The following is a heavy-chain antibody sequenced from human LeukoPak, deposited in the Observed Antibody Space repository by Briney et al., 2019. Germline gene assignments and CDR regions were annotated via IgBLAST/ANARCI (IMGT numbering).Heavy chain of an antibody. CDR2: IYFSGTT. J-gene: IGHJ4*02. CDR3: ARIQVVPAATQHFDY. V-gene: IGHV4-59*01. CDR1: GVSISSYY. Sequence: SETLSLTCTVSGVSISSYYWSWIRQPPGKGLEWIAYIYFSGTTNYNPSLKSRVTLSVDTSKNQFSLNLSSVTAADTAVYYCARIQVVPAATQHFDYWGQGTLVTVSS. D-gene: IGHD2-2*01.